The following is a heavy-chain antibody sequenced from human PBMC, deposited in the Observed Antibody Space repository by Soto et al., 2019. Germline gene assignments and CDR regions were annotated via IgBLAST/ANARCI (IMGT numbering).Heavy chain of an antibody. CDR2: INPSGGRT. CDR1: GNSFTTYY. V-gene: IGHV1-46*01. Sequence: ASVKVSCKASGNSFTTYYMHWVRQAPGQGLEWMGIINPSGGRTTYAQKFQGRVTMTRDTSTSTFHMELSSLTSEDTAVYYCAGLYHYDSSGYYDYWGQGNXVTVSS. J-gene: IGHJ4*02. D-gene: IGHD3-22*01. CDR3: AGLYHYDSSGYYDY.